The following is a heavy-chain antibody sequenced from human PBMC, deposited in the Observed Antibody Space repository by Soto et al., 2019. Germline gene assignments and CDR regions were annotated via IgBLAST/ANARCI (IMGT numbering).Heavy chain of an antibody. CDR2: IGTAGDT. J-gene: IGHJ6*02. Sequence: GGSLRLSCAASGFTFSSYDMHWVRQATGKGLEWVSAIGTAGDTYYPGSVKGRFTISRENAKNSLYLQMNSLRAEDTAVYYCARARRGRGGMDVWGQGTTVTVSS. V-gene: IGHV3-13*01. CDR1: GFTFSSYD. CDR3: ARARRGRGGMDV. D-gene: IGHD3-10*01.